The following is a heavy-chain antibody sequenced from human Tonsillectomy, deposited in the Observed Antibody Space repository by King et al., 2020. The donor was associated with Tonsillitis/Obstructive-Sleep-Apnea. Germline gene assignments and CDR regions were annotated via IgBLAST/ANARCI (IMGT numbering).Heavy chain of an antibody. CDR3: AKDSGPAASPFLPFWFDP. CDR2: ISWNSGSI. D-gene: IGHD2-2*01. J-gene: IGHJ5*02. V-gene: IGHV3-9*01. CDR1: GFTFDDYA. Sequence: DVQLVESGGGLVQPGRSLRLSCAASGFTFDDYAMHWVRQAPGKGLEWVSGISWNSGSIGYADSVKGRFTISRDNAKNSLYLQMNSLRAEDTALYYCAKDSGPAASPFLPFWFDPWGQGTLVTVSS.